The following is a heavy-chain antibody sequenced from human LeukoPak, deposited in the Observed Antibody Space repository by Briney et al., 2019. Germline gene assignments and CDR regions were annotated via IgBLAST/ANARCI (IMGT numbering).Heavy chain of an antibody. J-gene: IGHJ4*02. CDR3: ARDPQSGYPAYYFGY. Sequence: ASVKVSCKASGYTFTSYYMHWVRQAPGQGLEWMGIINPSGGSTSYAQKFQGRVTMTRDMSTSTVYMELSSLRSEDAAVYYCARDPQSGYPAYYFGYWGQGTLVTVSS. CDR2: INPSGGST. D-gene: IGHD5-12*01. CDR1: GYTFTSYY. V-gene: IGHV1-46*01.